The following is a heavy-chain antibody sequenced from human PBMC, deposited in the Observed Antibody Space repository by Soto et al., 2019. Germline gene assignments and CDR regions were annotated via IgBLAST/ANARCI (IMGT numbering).Heavy chain of an antibody. Sequence: GGSLRLSCVASGLTFGSRAMSWVRQSPGEGLEWVSTITDTGGDAKYADSVRGRFAISRDNSKNTIFLHMDSLRAEDTAVYYCAKDRNYPRDQFHYWGQGTLVTVSS. CDR3: AKDRNYPRDQFHY. J-gene: IGHJ4*02. CDR2: ITDTGGDA. V-gene: IGHV3-23*01. CDR1: GLTFGSRA. D-gene: IGHD1-7*01.